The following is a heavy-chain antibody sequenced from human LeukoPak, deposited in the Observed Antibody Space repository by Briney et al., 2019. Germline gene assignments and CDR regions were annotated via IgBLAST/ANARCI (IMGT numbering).Heavy chain of an antibody. D-gene: IGHD3-10*01. V-gene: IGHV1-46*01. CDR2: INPSGGST. CDR1: GYTFTSYY. CDR3: ARDGFFGSGIVGAFDI. Sequence: ASVKVSCKASGYTFTSYYMHWVRQAPGQGLEWMGIINPSGGSTSYAQKFQGRVTMTRDTSTSTVYMELSSLRSEDTAVYYCARDGFFGSGIVGAFDIWGQGTMVTVSP. J-gene: IGHJ3*02.